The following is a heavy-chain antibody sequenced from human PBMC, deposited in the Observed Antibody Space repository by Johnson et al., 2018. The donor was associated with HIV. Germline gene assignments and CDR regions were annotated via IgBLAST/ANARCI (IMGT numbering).Heavy chain of an antibody. CDR1: GFTFSSYA. CDR2: ISYDGSNK. D-gene: IGHD3-9*01. J-gene: IGHJ3*02. CDR3: AKPFPRWFAPLETAFDI. Sequence: QMLLVESGGGVVQPRRSLRLTCAASGFTFSSYAMHWVRQAPGKGVEWVAVISYDGSNKYYADSVKGRFTISRDNSKNTRYLQMNSLRPEDTAVYYCAKPFPRWFAPLETAFDIWGQGTMVTVSS. V-gene: IGHV3-30*18.